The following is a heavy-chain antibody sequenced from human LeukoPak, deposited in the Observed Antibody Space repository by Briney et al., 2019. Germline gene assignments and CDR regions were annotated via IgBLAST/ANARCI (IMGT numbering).Heavy chain of an antibody. Sequence: GGSLRLSCAASGFTFSSYWMTWVRQAPGKGLQWVANINQDGSETHYLDSVKGRFTISRDDAKSSLILQMNSLRVEDAAVYSCARWSGIRHSVDYWGQGTLVTVSS. CDR1: GFTFSSYW. CDR3: ARWSGIRHSVDY. D-gene: IGHD3-3*01. J-gene: IGHJ4*02. CDR2: INQDGSET. V-gene: IGHV3-7*04.